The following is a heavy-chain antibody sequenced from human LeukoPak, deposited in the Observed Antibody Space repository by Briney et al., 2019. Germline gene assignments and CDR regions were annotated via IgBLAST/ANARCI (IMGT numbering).Heavy chain of an antibody. V-gene: IGHV4-59*01. Sequence: SDTLSLKCTVYGGSIRDFCWSWLPQSPGKGLEGSAYVHNSGNTNYNPSLKSRVTISLDTSQNQFSLKLTSVVAADSAMYYCAKDGSSGSFPHYNSYHYMDVWGKGTTVTVSS. J-gene: IGHJ6*03. CDR3: AKDGSSGSFPHYNSYHYMDV. CDR1: GGSIRDFC. D-gene: IGHD3-22*01. CDR2: VHNSGNT.